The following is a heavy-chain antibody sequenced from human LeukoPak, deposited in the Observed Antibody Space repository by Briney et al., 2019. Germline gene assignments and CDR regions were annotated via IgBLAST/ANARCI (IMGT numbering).Heavy chain of an antibody. Sequence: PGGSLRLSCAASGFTFSSYWMSWVRQAPGKGLEWVANIKQDGSEKYYVDSVKGRFTISRDNAKNSLYLQMNSLRAEDTAVYYCARGMSMIPHAFDIWGQGTMVTVSS. D-gene: IGHD3-16*01. V-gene: IGHV3-7*01. CDR2: IKQDGSEK. J-gene: IGHJ3*02. CDR1: GFTFSSYW. CDR3: ARGMSMIPHAFDI.